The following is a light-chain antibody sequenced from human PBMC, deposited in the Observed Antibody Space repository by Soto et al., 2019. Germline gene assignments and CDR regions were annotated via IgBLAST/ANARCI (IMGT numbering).Light chain of an antibody. CDR2: YDS. V-gene: IGLV3-21*04. J-gene: IGLJ2*01. CDR3: QVWDSSSDHVV. Sequence: SYELTQPPSVSVAPGQTASITCGGNNIGSKSVHCYQQKPGQAPVLVIYYDSDRPSGIPERFSGSNSGNTATLTISSVEAGDEDDYYCQVWDSSSDHVVFGGGTKLTVL. CDR1: NIGSKS.